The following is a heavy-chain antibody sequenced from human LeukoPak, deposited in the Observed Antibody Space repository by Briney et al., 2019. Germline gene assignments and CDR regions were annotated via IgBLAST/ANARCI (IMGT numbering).Heavy chain of an antibody. V-gene: IGHV3-74*01. J-gene: IGHJ4*02. CDR1: EFTFSSYW. CDR3: ARDPGEDSRGY. Sequence: GGSLRLSCAASEFTFSSYWMHWVRQASGKGLVWVSRINSDGSSTGYADSVKGRFTISRDNTKNTLYLQMNRLRAEDTALYYCARDPGEDSRGYWGQGTLVTVSS. CDR2: INSDGSST. D-gene: IGHD6-13*01.